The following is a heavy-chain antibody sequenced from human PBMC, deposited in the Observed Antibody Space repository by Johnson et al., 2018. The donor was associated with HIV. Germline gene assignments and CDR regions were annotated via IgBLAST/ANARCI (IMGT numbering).Heavy chain of an antibody. D-gene: IGHD2-8*01. Sequence: VQLVESGGGVVQPGRSLRLSCAASGFTFSSYGMHWVRAAPGKGLEWVAVISYDGSNKYYADSVKGRFTISRDNSKNTLYLHMNSLRAEDKAVYYCARDRTGMVYAIDAFDIWGQGTMVTVSS. CDR3: ARDRTGMVYAIDAFDI. CDR2: ISYDGSNK. V-gene: IGHV3-30*03. CDR1: GFTFSSYG. J-gene: IGHJ3*02.